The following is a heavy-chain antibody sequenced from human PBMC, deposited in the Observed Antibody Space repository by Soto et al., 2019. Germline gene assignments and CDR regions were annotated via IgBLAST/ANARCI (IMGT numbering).Heavy chain of an antibody. CDR1: GGSISSSSYY. CDR2: IYYSGST. Sequence: SETLSLTCTVSGGSISSSSYYWGWIRQPPGKGLEWIGSIYYSGSTYYDPSLKSRVTISVDTSKNQFSLKLSSVTAADTAVYYCARVAWYFDYWGQGTLVTVSS. CDR3: ARVAWYFDY. V-gene: IGHV4-39*01. D-gene: IGHD2-15*01. J-gene: IGHJ4*02.